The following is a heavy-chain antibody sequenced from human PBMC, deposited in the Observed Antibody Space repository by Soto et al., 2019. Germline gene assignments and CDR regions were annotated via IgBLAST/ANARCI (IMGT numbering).Heavy chain of an antibody. CDR1: GFTLSSYA. CDR3: AKDRSSNWYYFDY. D-gene: IGHD6-13*01. Sequence: QPGGSLRLSCAASGFTLSSYAMSWVRQAPGKGLEWVSAISGSGGSTYYADSVKGRFTISRDNSKNTLYLQMNSLRAEDTAVYYCAKDRSSNWYYFDYWGQGTLVTVSS. J-gene: IGHJ4*02. CDR2: ISGSGGST. V-gene: IGHV3-23*01.